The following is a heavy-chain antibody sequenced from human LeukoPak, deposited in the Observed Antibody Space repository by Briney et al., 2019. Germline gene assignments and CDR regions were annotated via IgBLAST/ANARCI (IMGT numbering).Heavy chain of an antibody. CDR1: GGSISSYY. CDR3: ARHPSGRMWLQQGGWFDP. Sequence: SETLSLTCTVSGGSISSYYWNWIRQPPGKGLEWLGYIYYSGRTNYNPSLKSRVTISVDTSKNQFSLKLTSVTAADTAVYYCARHPSGRMWLQQGGWFDPWGQGTLVTVSS. J-gene: IGHJ5*02. CDR2: IYYSGRT. D-gene: IGHD5-24*01. V-gene: IGHV4-59*08.